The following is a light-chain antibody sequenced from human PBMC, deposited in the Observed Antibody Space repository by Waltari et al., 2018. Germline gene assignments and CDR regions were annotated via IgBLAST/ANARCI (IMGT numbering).Light chain of an antibody. Sequence: QSALTQPPSASGSPGQSVTIPCTGTSSDVGGYNYGSWYQQHPGKAPKLMIYEVSKRPSGVPDRFSGSKSGNTASLTVSGLQAEDEADYYCSSYAGSSVVFGGGTKLTVL. CDR1: SSDVGGYNY. V-gene: IGLV2-8*01. J-gene: IGLJ2*01. CDR3: SSYAGSSVV. CDR2: EVS.